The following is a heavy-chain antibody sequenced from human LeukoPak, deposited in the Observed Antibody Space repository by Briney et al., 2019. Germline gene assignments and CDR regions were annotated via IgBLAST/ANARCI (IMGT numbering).Heavy chain of an antibody. J-gene: IGHJ6*03. CDR2: VSGGSSFI. Sequence: GGSLRLSCAASGFTFSSYKMSWVRQAPGKGLEWVSSVSGGSSFIYYADSVKGRFTISRDNAKNSLYLEMNSLRVEDTAVYYRVRAAYDSSGYFYYYYMDVWGKGTTVTVSS. CDR3: VRAAYDSSGYFYYYYMDV. CDR1: GFTFSSYK. V-gene: IGHV3-21*01. D-gene: IGHD3-22*01.